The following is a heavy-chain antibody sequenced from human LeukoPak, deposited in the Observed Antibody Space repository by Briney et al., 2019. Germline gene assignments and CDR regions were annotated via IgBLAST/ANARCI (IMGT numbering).Heavy chain of an antibody. D-gene: IGHD6-19*01. CDR2: IYYSGTT. J-gene: IGHJ5*02. CDR3: ARVRLPSVAGTIDP. Sequence: SETLSLTCTVSGGSISSYYWNWIRQPPGKGVEWIGHIYYSGTTNYNPSLKSRVSISLDTSMNQFSLKLTSVTAADTALYYCARVRLPSVAGTIDPWGQGTLVTVSS. V-gene: IGHV4-59*01. CDR1: GGSISSYY.